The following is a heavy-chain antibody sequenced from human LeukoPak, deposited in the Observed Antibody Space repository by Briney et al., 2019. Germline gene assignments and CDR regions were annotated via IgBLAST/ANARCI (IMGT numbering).Heavy chain of an antibody. CDR3: ARAGLGGHYIDY. CDR2: VSGSDENK. CDR1: GFTFSDYY. D-gene: IGHD2-15*01. Sequence: GGSLRLSCAASGFTFSDYYMTWIRQAPGQGLEWISYVSGSDENKYYTGSVRGRFAISRDNAEKSLFLQMSNVRAEDTAVYYCARAGLGGHYIDYWGQGTLVTVSS. V-gene: IGHV3-11*01. J-gene: IGHJ4*02.